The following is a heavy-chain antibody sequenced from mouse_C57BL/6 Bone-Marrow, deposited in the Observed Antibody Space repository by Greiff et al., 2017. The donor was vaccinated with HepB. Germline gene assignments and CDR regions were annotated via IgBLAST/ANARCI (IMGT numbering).Heavy chain of an antibody. Sequence: EVKLMESGAELVRPGASVKLSCTASGFNIKDYYMHWVKQSPEQGLEWIGRIDPEDGDTEYAPKFQGKATMTADTSSNTAYLQLSSLTSEDTAVYYCTTLIYYYGSSYPFDYWGQGTTLTVSS. CDR3: TTLIYYYGSSYPFDY. V-gene: IGHV14-1*01. CDR1: GFNIKDYY. D-gene: IGHD1-1*01. J-gene: IGHJ2*01. CDR2: IDPEDGDT.